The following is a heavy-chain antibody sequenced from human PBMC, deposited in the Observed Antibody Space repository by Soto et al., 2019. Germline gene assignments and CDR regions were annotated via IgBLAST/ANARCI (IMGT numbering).Heavy chain of an antibody. Sequence: PSETLSLTCAVYGGSFSGYYWTWIRQPPGTGLEWIGEINYSGSTNYNPSLKSRVTISVDTSKNQFSLKLSSVTAADTAVYYCARVFYGDYGLYYYGMDVWGQGTTVTVSS. CDR3: ARVFYGDYGLYYYGMDV. CDR1: GGSFSGYY. CDR2: INYSGST. D-gene: IGHD4-17*01. J-gene: IGHJ6*02. V-gene: IGHV4-34*01.